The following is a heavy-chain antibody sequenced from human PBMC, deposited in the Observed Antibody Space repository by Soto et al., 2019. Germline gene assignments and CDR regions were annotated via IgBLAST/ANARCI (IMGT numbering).Heavy chain of an antibody. CDR2: INPNSGGT. D-gene: IGHD3-10*01. CDR1: GYTFTGYY. Sequence: GASVKVSCKASGYTFTGYYVHWVRQAPGQGLEWMGWINPNSGGTNYAQKFQGWVTMTRDTSISTAYMELSRLRSDDTAVYYCARDIVPGRGWYYYYYGMDVWGQGTTVTVS. J-gene: IGHJ6*02. CDR3: ARDIVPGRGWYYYYYGMDV. V-gene: IGHV1-2*04.